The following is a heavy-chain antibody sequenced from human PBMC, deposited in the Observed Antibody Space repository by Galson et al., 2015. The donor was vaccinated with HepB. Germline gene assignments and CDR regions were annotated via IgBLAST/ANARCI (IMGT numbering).Heavy chain of an antibody. Sequence: SVKVSCKASGYTFTGYYMHWVRQAPGQGLEWMGWINSNSGGTNYAQKFQGRVTMTRDTSISTAYMELSRLRSDDTAVYYCARDAGAPRGYGMDVWGQGTTVTVSS. D-gene: IGHD1-26*01. CDR3: ARDAGAPRGYGMDV. CDR1: GYTFTGYY. CDR2: INSNSGGT. J-gene: IGHJ6*02. V-gene: IGHV1-2*02.